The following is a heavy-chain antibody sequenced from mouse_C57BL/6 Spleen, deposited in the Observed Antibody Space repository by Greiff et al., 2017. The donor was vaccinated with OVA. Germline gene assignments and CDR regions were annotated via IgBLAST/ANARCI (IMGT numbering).Heavy chain of an antibody. CDR1: GFTFSSYT. CDR2: ISGGGGNT. D-gene: IGHD1-1*01. Sequence: VQLKESGGGLVKPGGSLKLSCAASGFTFSSYTMSWVRQTPEKRLEWVATISGGGGNTYYPDSVKGRFTISRDNAKNTLYLQMSSLRSEDTALYYCARQCSPALCSHGGQGTRVTVSA. V-gene: IGHV5-9*01. CDR3: ARQCSPALCSH. J-gene: IGHJ3*01.